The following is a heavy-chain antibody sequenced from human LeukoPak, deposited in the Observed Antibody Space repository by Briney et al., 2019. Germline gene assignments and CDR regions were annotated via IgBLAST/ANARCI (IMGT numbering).Heavy chain of an antibody. Sequence: GGSLRLSCAASGFTFSSYSMNWVRQAPGKGLEWVSSISSSSSYIYYADSVKGRFTISRDNAKNSLYLQMNSLRAEDTAVYYCARSQQLVNYYYYYYMDVWGKGTTVTVSS. CDR3: ARSQQLVNYYYYYYMDV. CDR1: GFTFSSYS. J-gene: IGHJ6*03. CDR2: ISSSSSYI. D-gene: IGHD6-13*01. V-gene: IGHV3-21*01.